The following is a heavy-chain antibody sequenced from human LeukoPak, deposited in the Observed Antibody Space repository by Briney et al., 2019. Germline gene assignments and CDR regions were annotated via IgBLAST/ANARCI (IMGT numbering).Heavy chain of an antibody. J-gene: IGHJ6*03. Sequence: GGSLRLSCAASGFTFSSYSMNWVRQAPGKGLEWVSSISSSSSYIYYADSVKGRFTISRDNAKNSLYLQMNSLRAEDTAVYYCARLGTFYYYYYYMDVWGKGTTVTVSS. V-gene: IGHV3-21*01. CDR1: GFTFSSYS. CDR2: ISSSSSYI. CDR3: ARLGTFYYYYYYMDV. D-gene: IGHD3-16*01.